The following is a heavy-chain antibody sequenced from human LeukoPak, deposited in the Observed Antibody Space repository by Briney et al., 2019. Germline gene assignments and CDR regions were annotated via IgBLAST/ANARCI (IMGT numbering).Heavy chain of an antibody. CDR3: ARSPLTSGYFDY. CDR2: IGTAGDT. D-gene: IGHD2-8*02. CDR1: GFTFSSYD. Sequence: GGSLRLSCAASGFTFSSYDMHWVRQATGKGLEWVSAIGTAGDTYYPGSVKGRFTISRENAKNSLYLRMNSLRAGDTAVYYCARSPLTSGYFDYWGQGTLVTVSS. J-gene: IGHJ4*02. V-gene: IGHV3-13*01.